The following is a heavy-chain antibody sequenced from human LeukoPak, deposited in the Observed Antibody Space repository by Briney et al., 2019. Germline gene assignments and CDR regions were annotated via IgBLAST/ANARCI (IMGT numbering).Heavy chain of an antibody. J-gene: IGHJ6*04. CDR3: ASCEIYGPGSSV. V-gene: IGHV1-69*01. CDR2: IIPIFGTA. Sequence: SVKVSCKASGGTFSSYAISWVRQAPGQGLEWMGGIIPIFGTANYAQKFQGRVTITADESTSTAYMELSSLRSEDTAVYYCASCEIYGPGSSVWGKGTTVTVSS. D-gene: IGHD3-10*01. CDR1: GGTFSSYA.